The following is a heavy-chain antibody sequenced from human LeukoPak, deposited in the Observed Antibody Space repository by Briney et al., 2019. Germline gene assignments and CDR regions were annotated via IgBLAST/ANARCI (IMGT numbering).Heavy chain of an antibody. J-gene: IGHJ4*02. D-gene: IGHD6-25*01. CDR3: ARGSWRLRSWDYFDY. Sequence: GGSLRLSCAASGFTFSRYWMHWVRQAPGKGLVWVSRINSDGSTTTYADSVKGRFTISRDNAKNTLYLQMNSLRAEDTAVYYCARGSWRLRSWDYFDYWGQGTLVTVSS. V-gene: IGHV3-74*01. CDR1: GFTFSRYW. CDR2: INSDGSTT.